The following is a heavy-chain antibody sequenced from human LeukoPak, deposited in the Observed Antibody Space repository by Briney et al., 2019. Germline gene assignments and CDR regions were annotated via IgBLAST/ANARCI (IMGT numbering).Heavy chain of an antibody. CDR1: GGSISSGGYS. D-gene: IGHD5-12*01. Sequence: SETLSLTCAVSGGSISSGGYSWSWIRQPPGKGLEWIGTIYSTGNTYYNPSLKSRLTISVDTSKNQFSLKLSSVTAADTAVYYCARGGESGYDTWGQGSLVTVSS. CDR2: IYSTGNT. V-gene: IGHV4-30-2*03. J-gene: IGHJ5*02. CDR3: ARGGESGYDT.